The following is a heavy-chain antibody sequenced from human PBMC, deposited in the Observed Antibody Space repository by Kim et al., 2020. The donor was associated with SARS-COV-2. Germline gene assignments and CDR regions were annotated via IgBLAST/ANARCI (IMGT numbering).Heavy chain of an antibody. Sequence: GGSLRLSCAASGFTFSSYAMHWVRQAPGKGLEWVAVISYDGSNKYYADSMKGRFTISRDNSKNTLYLQMNSLRAEDTAVYYCARGYGGSYNWFDPWGQGTLLTVSS. D-gene: IGHD4-17*01. V-gene: IGHV3-30*04. CDR1: GFTFSSYA. CDR2: ISYDGSNK. J-gene: IGHJ5*02. CDR3: ARGYGGSYNWFDP.